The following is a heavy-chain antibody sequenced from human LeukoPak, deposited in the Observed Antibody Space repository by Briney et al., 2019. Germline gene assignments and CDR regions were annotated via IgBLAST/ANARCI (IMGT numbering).Heavy chain of an antibody. D-gene: IGHD1-1*01. V-gene: IGHV3-53*01. CDR2: IYSGGST. CDR3: ARDNEFDAGFVDY. J-gene: IGHJ4*02. Sequence: GGSLRLSCAASGFTVSSNYMSWVRQAPGQGLEWVSGIYSGGSTYYADSVKGRFTISRDKSKNTRYLQMYSLRAEDTAVYYCARDNEFDAGFVDYWGQGTLVTVSS. CDR1: GFTVSSNY.